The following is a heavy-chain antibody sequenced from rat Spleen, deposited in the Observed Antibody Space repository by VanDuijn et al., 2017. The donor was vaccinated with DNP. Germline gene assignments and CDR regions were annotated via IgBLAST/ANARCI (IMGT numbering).Heavy chain of an antibody. CDR2: ISPSGGST. CDR1: GVTFSDHN. CDR3: QKSLSFSDDFSDV. Sequence: EVQLVESGGGLVQPGRSLRLSCVVSGVTFSDHNMAWVRQAPKKGLEWVASISPSGGSTFYRDSVKGRFSVSRDNAKSTLYLQMYSLRSEDTATYYCQKSLSFSDDFSDVWGQGTLVTVSS. D-gene: IGHD1-12*01. V-gene: IGHV5-25*01. J-gene: IGHJ3*01.